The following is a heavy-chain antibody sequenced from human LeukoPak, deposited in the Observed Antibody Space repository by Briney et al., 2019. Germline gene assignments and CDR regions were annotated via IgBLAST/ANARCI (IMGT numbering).Heavy chain of an antibody. CDR2: INPHSGGT. V-gene: IGHV1-2*05. J-gene: IGHJ4*02. CDR1: GYSFSDYY. Sequence: GASVKVSCKASGYSFSDYYIHWVRQAPGERLEWMGRINPHSGGTRYSEKFQGRVTMTTDTSISVAYLEVRSPKSDDTGVYFCARDTMVRDVIDEYWGQGTLVIVSS. CDR3: ARDTMVRDVIDEY. D-gene: IGHD3-10*01.